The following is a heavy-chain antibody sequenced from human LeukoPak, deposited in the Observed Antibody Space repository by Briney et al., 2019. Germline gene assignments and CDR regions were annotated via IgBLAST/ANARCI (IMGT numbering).Heavy chain of an antibody. Sequence: GGSLRLSCVASGVTLSNYAMSWARQAPGKGLEWVSGISSSGSGGNTYYADSVKGRFTISRDNSKNTLYLQMNSLRAEDTAVYYCAKSEMVRGVPVDYWGQGTLVTVSS. CDR1: GVTLSNYA. CDR2: ISSSGSGGNT. CDR3: AKSEMVRGVPVDY. V-gene: IGHV3-23*01. D-gene: IGHD3-10*01. J-gene: IGHJ4*02.